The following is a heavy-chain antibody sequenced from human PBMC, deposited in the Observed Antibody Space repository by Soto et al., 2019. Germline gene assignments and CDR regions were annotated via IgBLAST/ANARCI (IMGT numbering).Heavy chain of an antibody. Sequence: GASVKVSCKGSGYTFTNFGISWVRQAPGQGLEWMGWINTYHGITNYAQMVQGRVTMTTDTSTSTAYMELKSLTSDDTAVYYCAKSGGWQLEDYGYGMDVWGQGTTVTVSS. CDR2: INTYHGIT. CDR1: GYTFTNFG. V-gene: IGHV1-18*01. CDR3: AKSGGWQLEDYGYGMDV. J-gene: IGHJ6*02. D-gene: IGHD6-6*01.